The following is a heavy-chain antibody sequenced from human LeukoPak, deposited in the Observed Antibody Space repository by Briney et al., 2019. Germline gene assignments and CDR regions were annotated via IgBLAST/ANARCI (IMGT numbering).Heavy chain of an antibody. CDR3: ARDHDQEMATILLDY. V-gene: IGHV1-46*01. Sequence: ASVKVSCKASGYTFTSYYMHWVRLAPGQGLEWMGIINPSGGSTSYAQKFQGRVTMTRDTSTSTVYMELSSLRSEDTAVYYCARDHDQEMATILLDYWGQGTLVTVSS. CDR2: INPSGGST. D-gene: IGHD5-24*01. J-gene: IGHJ4*02. CDR1: GYTFTSYY.